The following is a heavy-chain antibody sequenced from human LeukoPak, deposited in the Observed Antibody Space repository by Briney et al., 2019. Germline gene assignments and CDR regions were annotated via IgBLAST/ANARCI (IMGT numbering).Heavy chain of an antibody. CDR3: ARDYGGSSGWFDP. D-gene: IGHD4-23*01. V-gene: IGHV1-69*01. J-gene: IGHJ5*02. CDR2: IIPIFGRA. Sequence: SVKVSCKASGGSFSSYAISWVRQAPGQGLEWMGGIIPIFGRANYAQKFQGRVTITADESTSTAYMELSSLRSEDTAVYYCARDYGGSSGWFDPWGQGTLVTVSS. CDR1: GGSFSSYA.